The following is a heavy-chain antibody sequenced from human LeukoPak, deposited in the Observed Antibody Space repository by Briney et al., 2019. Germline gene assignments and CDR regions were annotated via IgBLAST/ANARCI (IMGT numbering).Heavy chain of an antibody. J-gene: IGHJ4*02. CDR3: AKDRDYGGNSRGIDYFDY. D-gene: IGHD4-23*01. CDR1: GFSFSNYV. Sequence: GGSLRLSCAASGFSFSNYVMDWVRQAPGKGLEWVSSISVRGDETFYPDSVKGRFTISRDNSNHMLYLQMNTLRADDTAIYYCAKDRDYGGNSRGIDYFDYWGRGTLVSVSS. CDR2: ISVRGDET. V-gene: IGHV3-23*01.